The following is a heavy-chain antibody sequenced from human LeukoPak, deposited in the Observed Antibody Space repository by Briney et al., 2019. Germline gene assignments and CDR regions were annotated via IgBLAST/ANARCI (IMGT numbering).Heavy chain of an antibody. J-gene: IGHJ4*02. CDR3: VRNLAVAGTCFDS. D-gene: IGHD6-19*01. CDR2: IYSGGTT. Sequence: GGSLRLSCAASGFTVSTNYTSWVRQAPGKGLEWVSIIYSGGTTYYADSVKGRFTISRDNSKNTVYLQMNSLRAEDTAVYYCVRNLAVAGTCFDSWGQGTLVTVSS. CDR1: GFTVSTNY. V-gene: IGHV3-53*01.